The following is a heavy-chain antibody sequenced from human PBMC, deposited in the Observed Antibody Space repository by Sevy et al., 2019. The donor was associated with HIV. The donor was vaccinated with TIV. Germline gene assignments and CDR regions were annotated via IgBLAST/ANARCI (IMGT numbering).Heavy chain of an antibody. J-gene: IGHJ6*03. D-gene: IGHD3-10*01. V-gene: IGHV3-23*01. CDR3: AKDGKPVLLWFGESEGVRGTDYYYYMDV. CDR1: GFTFSNAW. CDR2: ISGSGGST. Sequence: GGSLRLSCAASGFTFSNAWMSWVRQAPGKGLEWVSAISGSGGSTYYADSVKGRFTISRDNSKNTLYLQMNSLRAEDTAVYYCAKDGKPVLLWFGESEGVRGTDYYYYMDVWGKGTTVTVSS.